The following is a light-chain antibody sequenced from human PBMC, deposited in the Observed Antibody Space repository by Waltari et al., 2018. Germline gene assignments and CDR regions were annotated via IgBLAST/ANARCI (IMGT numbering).Light chain of an antibody. CDR2: QDT. V-gene: IGLV3-1*01. J-gene: IGLJ3*02. Sequence: SYELTQPPSVSVSPGQTATITCSGDKLGDKYVCWYQQKPGQSPLVVIFQDTKRPSGIPGRFSGSNSGNTATLIINGTQAMDEADYYCQAWDSSTVVFGGGTKLTVL. CDR1: KLGDKY. CDR3: QAWDSSTVV.